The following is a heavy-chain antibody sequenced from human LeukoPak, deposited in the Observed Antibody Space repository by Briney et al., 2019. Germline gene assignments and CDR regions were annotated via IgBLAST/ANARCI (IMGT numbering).Heavy chain of an antibody. CDR3: ARDSVHGYYDSSGYSALFDY. D-gene: IGHD3-22*01. CDR1: GFTFSYYW. Sequence: GGSLRLSCAASGFTFSYYWMSWVRQAPGKGLEWVANIKQDGSEKYYVDSVKGRFTISRDNAKNSLYLQMNSLRAEDTAVYYCARDSVHGYYDSSGYSALFDYWGQGTLAAVSS. CDR2: IKQDGSEK. V-gene: IGHV3-7*01. J-gene: IGHJ4*02.